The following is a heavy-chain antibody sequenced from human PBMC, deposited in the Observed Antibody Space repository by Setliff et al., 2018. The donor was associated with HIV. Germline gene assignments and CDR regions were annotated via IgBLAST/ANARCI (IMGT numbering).Heavy chain of an antibody. D-gene: IGHD2-2*01. CDR1: GFTLREVS. CDR3: AIDMVGGWLRPMPDF. CDR2: FDPEDGET. J-gene: IGHJ4*02. V-gene: IGHV1-24*01. Sequence: GASVKVSCKVSGFTLREVSMHWVRQAPGKGLEWMGYFDPEDGETVYAQKFQGRVTMTEDTSTDTAHMELSGLRSEDTAVHYCAIDMVGGWLRPMPDFWGQGALVTVSS.